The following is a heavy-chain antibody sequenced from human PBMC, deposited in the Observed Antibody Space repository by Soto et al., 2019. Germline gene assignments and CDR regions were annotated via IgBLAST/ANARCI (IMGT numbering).Heavy chain of an antibody. CDR3: TRDGRRAYYDFLTGYYFDH. V-gene: IGHV3-11*06. CDR2: IRSSDTYT. D-gene: IGHD3-9*01. Sequence: PGGSLRLSCTASGFSSSDYYMSWIRQAPGKGLEWVSYIRSSDTYTNYADSVKGRFTISRDNAKNSLYLQMNGLRAEDTAVYYCTRDGRRAYYDFLTGYYFDHWGQGTPVTVSS. J-gene: IGHJ4*02. CDR1: GFSSSDYY.